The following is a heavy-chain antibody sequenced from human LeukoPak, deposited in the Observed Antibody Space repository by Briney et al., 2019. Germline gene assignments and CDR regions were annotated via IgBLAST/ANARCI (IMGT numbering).Heavy chain of an antibody. CDR3: ARDYGDTAMDFDY. CDR2: ISSSSSYI. CDR1: GFTFSSYS. J-gene: IGHJ4*02. V-gene: IGHV3-21*01. Sequence: GGSLRLSCAASGFTFSSYSMNWVRQAPGKGLEWVSSISSSSSYIYYADSVKGRLTISRDNAKNSLYLQMNSLRAEDTAVYYCARDYGDTAMDFDYWGQGTLVTVSS. D-gene: IGHD5-18*01.